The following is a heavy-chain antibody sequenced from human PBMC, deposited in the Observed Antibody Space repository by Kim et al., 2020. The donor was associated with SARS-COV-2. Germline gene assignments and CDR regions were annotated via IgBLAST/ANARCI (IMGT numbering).Heavy chain of an antibody. J-gene: IGHJ4*02. CDR3: ARDFRYFDWLAPKQPGGYFDY. D-gene: IGHD3-9*01. CDR1: GFTFSDYY. CDR2: ISSSGSTI. V-gene: IGHV3-11*01. Sequence: GGSLRLSCAASGFTFSDYYMSWIRQAPGKGLEWVSYISSSGSTIYYADSVKGRFTISRDNAKNSLYLQMNSLRAEDTAVYYCARDFRYFDWLAPKQPGGYFDYWGQGTLVTVSS.